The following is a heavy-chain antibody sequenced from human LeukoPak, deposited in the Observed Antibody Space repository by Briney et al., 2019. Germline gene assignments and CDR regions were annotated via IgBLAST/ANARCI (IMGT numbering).Heavy chain of an antibody. Sequence: PGRSLRLSCAASGFTFGDYSMHWVRQAPGKGLEWISYISGGGTTKYYADSVKGRFTISRDNAKFVMYLQMNSLRAEDTAVYYCARVASPFGVVISNWFDPWGQGTLVTVPS. V-gene: IGHV3-48*04. CDR1: GFTFGDYS. CDR3: ARVASPFGVVISNWFDP. CDR2: ISGGGTTK. D-gene: IGHD3-3*01. J-gene: IGHJ5*02.